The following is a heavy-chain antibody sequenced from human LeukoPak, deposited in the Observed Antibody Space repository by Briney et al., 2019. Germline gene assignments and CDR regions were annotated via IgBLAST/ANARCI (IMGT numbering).Heavy chain of an antibody. D-gene: IGHD5-12*01. CDR3: ARDADIVATIDYYYYGMDV. J-gene: IGHJ6*02. CDR1: GYTFTGYY. CDR2: INPNSGGT. Sequence: ASVKVSCKASGYTFTGYYMHWVRQAPGQGLEWMGWINPNSGGTNYAQKFQGRVTMTRDTSISTAYMELSRLRSDDTAMYYCARDADIVATIDYYYYGMDVWGQGTTVTVSS. V-gene: IGHV1-2*02.